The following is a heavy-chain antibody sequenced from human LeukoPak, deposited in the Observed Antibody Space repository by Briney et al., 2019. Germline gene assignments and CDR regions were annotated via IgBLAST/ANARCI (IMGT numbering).Heavy chain of an antibody. D-gene: IGHD2-15*01. CDR1: GFTFSSYG. Sequence: GGSLRLSCAASGFTFSSYGMHWVRQAPGKGLEWVAFIEYGGTNKHYAASVQGRFSISRDNSKNTLYLQMNSLRTEDTAVYYCAKILGGSHHFYVDVWGKGTTVTVSS. CDR2: IEYGGTNK. V-gene: IGHV3-30*02. CDR3: AKILGGSHHFYVDV. J-gene: IGHJ6*03.